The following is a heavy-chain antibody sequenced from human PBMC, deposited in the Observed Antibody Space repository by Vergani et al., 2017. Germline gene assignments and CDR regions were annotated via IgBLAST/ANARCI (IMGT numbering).Heavy chain of an antibody. CDR2: MNPNSGNT. J-gene: IGHJ4*02. CDR1: GYSFTTYD. Sequence: QVQLVQSGAEVKKPGASVKLSCKASGYSFTTYDINWVRQALGHGLEWVGWMNPNSGNTGYARRGEGRVTITRDTDKSTDYKEMSGLYSDDTAVYYCTRGLPRTLTTETYYFDDWGQGTLVSVSP. V-gene: IGHV1-8*03. D-gene: IGHD1-14*01. CDR3: TRGLPRTLTTETYYFDD.